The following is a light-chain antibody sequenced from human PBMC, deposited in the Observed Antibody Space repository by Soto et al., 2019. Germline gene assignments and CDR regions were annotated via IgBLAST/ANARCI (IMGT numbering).Light chain of an antibody. CDR3: QQYGSSPPT. V-gene: IGKV3-20*01. CDR1: QSISRY. CDR2: GAS. Sequence: IVLTQSPGTLSLTPGERTTLSCRASQSISRYLAWYQQKPGQGPRLLIYGASSRATGTPDRFSGSGSGTDFTLTINRLEPEDVALYYCQQYGSSPPTFGQGTKVDNK. J-gene: IGKJ1*01.